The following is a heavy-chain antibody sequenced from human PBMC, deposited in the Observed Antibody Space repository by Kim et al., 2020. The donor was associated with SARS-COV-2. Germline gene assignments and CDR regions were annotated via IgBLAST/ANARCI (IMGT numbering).Heavy chain of an antibody. V-gene: IGHV5-10-1*01. CDR3: ARRGGDYYGSEYYFDY. D-gene: IGHD3-10*01. Sequence: GESLKISCKGSGYSFTSYWISWVRQMPGKGLEWMGRIDPSDSYTNYSPSFQGHVTISADKSISTAYLQWSSLKASDTAMYYCARRGGDYYGSEYYFDYWGQGTLVTVSS. CDR1: GYSFTSYW. J-gene: IGHJ4*02. CDR2: IDPSDSYT.